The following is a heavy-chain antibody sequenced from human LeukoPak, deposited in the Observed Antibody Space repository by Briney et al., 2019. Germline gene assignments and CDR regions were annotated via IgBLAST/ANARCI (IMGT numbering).Heavy chain of an antibody. D-gene: IGHD4-11*01. CDR1: GYSISSGYY. Sequence: SETLSLTCTVSGYSISSGYYWGWIRQPPGKGLEWIGSIYHSGSTYYNPSLKSRVTISVDTSKNQFSLTLSSVTAVDTAVYYCARVVADRRDAVTPFEPAINWFDPWGQGTLVSVSS. V-gene: IGHV4-38-2*02. J-gene: IGHJ5*02. CDR3: ARVVADRRDAVTPFEPAINWFDP. CDR2: IYHSGST.